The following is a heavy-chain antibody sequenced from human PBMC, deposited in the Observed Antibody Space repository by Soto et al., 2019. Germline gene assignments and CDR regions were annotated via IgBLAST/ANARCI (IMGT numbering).Heavy chain of an antibody. D-gene: IGHD1-1*01. J-gene: IGHJ4*02. V-gene: IGHV3-11*06. CDR3: VRSGDNYNLLDY. CDR2: SSDSGSFT. CDR1: GFTFSDHY. Sequence: PGGSLRLSCAASGFTFSDHYMSWIRQAPGKGQEWIGYSSDSGSFTRYADSVKGRFSISRDNAKNSLYLQINSLRGDDTAIYYCVRSGDNYNLLDYWGQGTPVTVSS.